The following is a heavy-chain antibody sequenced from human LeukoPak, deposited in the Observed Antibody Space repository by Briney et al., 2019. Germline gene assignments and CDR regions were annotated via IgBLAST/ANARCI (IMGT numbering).Heavy chain of an antibody. CDR2: IYTRGST. CDR3: AREEANDSSGYYYAY. CDR1: GDSISSYY. J-gene: IGHJ4*02. D-gene: IGHD3-22*01. Sequence: SSETLSLSCTVSGDSISSYYWSWIRQPAGKGLEWIGRIYTRGSTNYNPSLKSRVTMSVDTSKNQFSLKLSSVTAADTAVYYCAREEANDSSGYYYAYWGQGTLVTVSP. V-gene: IGHV4-4*07.